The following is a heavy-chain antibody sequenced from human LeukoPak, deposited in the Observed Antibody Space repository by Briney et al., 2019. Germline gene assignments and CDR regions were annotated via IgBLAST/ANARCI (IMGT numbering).Heavy chain of an antibody. CDR3: AKGSYYDSSGSFYFDY. V-gene: IGHV3-23*01. J-gene: IGHJ4*02. CDR1: GFTFSSYW. CDR2: ISGSGDNT. Sequence: GGSLRLSCAASGFTFSSYWMNWVRQAPGKGLEWVSGISGSGDNTYYADSVKGRFTISSDNSKNTLYVQVNSLGTEDTAAYYCAKGSYYDSSGSFYFDYWGQGTLVTVSS. D-gene: IGHD3-22*01.